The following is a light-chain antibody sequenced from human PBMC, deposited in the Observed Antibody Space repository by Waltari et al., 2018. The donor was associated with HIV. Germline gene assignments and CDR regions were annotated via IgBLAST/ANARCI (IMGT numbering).Light chain of an antibody. CDR2: GAS. Sequence: EIVMTQSPATLSVSPGERATLSCRASQSVSSNLAWYQQKPGQAPRLLIYGASTRATGIPARFSGSGSGTEFTITISSLQSEDFAVYYCQQYNDWRRVTFGQGTKVEIQ. J-gene: IGKJ1*01. CDR3: QQYNDWRRVT. CDR1: QSVSSN. V-gene: IGKV3-15*01.